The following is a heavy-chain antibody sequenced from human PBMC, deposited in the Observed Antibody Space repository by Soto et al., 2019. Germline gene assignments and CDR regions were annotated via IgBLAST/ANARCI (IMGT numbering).Heavy chain of an antibody. V-gene: IGHV3-30-3*01. J-gene: IGHJ4*02. D-gene: IGHD5-18*01. CDR3: ARGMVKGPFDY. Sequence: QVQLVASGGGVVQPGRSLRLSCAASGFTFSSYAMHWVRQAPGKGLEWVAVISYDGSNKYYADSVKGRFTISRDNSKNTLYLQMNSLRAEDTAVYYCARGMVKGPFDYWGQGTLVTVSS. CDR1: GFTFSSYA. CDR2: ISYDGSNK.